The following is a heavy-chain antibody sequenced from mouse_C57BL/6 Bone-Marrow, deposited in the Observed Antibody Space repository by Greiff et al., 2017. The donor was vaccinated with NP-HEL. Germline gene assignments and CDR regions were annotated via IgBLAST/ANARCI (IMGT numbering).Heavy chain of an antibody. CDR1: GFTFSDYY. D-gene: IGHD1-1*01. CDR2: ISNGGGRT. J-gene: IGHJ4*01. V-gene: IGHV5-12*01. Sequence: EVMLVESGGGLVQPGGSLKLSCAASGFTFSDYYMYWVRQTPEKRLEWVADISNGGGRTYYPDTVEGRFTISRDNAKNTLYLQMSRLKSEDTAMYYCARHISLRRAMDYWGQGTSVTVTS. CDR3: ARHISLRRAMDY.